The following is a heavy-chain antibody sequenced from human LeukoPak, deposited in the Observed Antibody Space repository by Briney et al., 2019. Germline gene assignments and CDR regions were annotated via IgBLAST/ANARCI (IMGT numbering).Heavy chain of an antibody. CDR3: ARDVNYDHTY. V-gene: IGHV3-66*01. CDR2: IYSGVTA. D-gene: IGHD1-7*01. Sequence: GSLRLSCAASGFTVSNNYMSWVRQAPGQGREGVSGIYSGVTAHYADSVKGRFTISRDNSKNTLYLQMNNLRAENTAVYYCARDVNYDHTYWGQGTLVTVSS. J-gene: IGHJ4*02. CDR1: GFTVSNNY.